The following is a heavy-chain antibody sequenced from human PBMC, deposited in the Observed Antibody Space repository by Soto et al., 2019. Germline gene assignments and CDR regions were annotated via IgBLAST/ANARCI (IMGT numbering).Heavy chain of an antibody. CDR1: GGYVRSGNW. CDR2: IYPSAST. J-gene: IGHJ5*02. Sequence: ASLFITCGMSGGYVRSGNWWGWGSQPPGKGLEWNGEIYPSASTNYYPSIKSRATRSVDKSKNHFSLKLRPGTAADTALYYSVTCRLCSSTSCSRAWSELWGKGTPVPVSS. D-gene: IGHD2-2*01. CDR3: VTCRLCSSTSCSRAWSEL. V-gene: IGHV4-4*02.